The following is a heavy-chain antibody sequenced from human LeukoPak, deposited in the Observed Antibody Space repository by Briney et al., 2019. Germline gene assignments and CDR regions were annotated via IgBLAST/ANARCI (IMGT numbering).Heavy chain of an antibody. D-gene: IGHD3-16*01. Sequence: GGSLRLSCAASGFTFSSYGMHWVRQAPGKGLEWVAVISYDGSNKYYADSVKGRFTISRDNSKNTLYLQMNSLRAEDTAVYYCAKDRGGSGDHFDYWGQGTLVTVSS. V-gene: IGHV3-30*18. CDR3: AKDRGGSGDHFDY. CDR1: GFTFSSYG. J-gene: IGHJ4*02. CDR2: ISYDGSNK.